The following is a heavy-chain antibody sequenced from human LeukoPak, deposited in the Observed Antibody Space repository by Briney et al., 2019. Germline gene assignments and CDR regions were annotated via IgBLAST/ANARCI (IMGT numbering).Heavy chain of an antibody. Sequence: ASVKVSCKASGYTFTAYYMHSVRQAPGQGLEWMGWINPNSGDTNYAQKFQGRVTMTRDTSINTAYMELTRLTSDDTAVYYCARVYSIRSFDYWGQGTLVTVSS. CDR3: ARVYSIRSFDY. J-gene: IGHJ4*02. V-gene: IGHV1-2*02. CDR2: INPNSGDT. D-gene: IGHD2-15*01. CDR1: GYTFTAYY.